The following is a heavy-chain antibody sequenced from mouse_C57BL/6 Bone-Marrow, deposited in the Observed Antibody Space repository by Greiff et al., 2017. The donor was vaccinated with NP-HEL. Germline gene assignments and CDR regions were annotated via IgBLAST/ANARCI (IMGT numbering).Heavy chain of an antibody. J-gene: IGHJ3*01. Sequence: EVQVVESGEGLVKPGGSLKLSCAASGFTFSSYAMSWVRQTPEKRLEWVAYISSGGDYIYYADTVKGRFTISRDNARNTLYLQMSSLKSEDTAMYYCTREGLQYEAYWGQGTLVTVSA. CDR3: TREGLQYEAY. CDR2: ISSGGDYI. V-gene: IGHV5-9-1*02. D-gene: IGHD3-1*01. CDR1: GFTFSSYA.